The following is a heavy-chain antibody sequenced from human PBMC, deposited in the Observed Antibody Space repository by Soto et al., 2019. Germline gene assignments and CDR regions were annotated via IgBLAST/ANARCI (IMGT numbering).Heavy chain of an antibody. CDR3: ARDRLDNWNDMGD. V-gene: IGHV1-3*05. D-gene: IGHD1-1*01. J-gene: IGHJ4*02. Sequence: QVQLVQSGAEEKKPGASVKVSCKASGYTFTSYAMHWVRQAPGQRLEWMGWINAGNGNTKYSQKFQGRVTITRDTSASTAYMELSSLRSEDTAVYYCARDRLDNWNDMGDWGQGTLVTVSS. CDR1: GYTFTSYA. CDR2: INAGNGNT.